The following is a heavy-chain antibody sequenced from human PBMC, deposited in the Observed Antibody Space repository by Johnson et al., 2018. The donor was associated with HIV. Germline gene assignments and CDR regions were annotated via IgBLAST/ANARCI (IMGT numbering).Heavy chain of an antibody. D-gene: IGHD3-22*01. CDR2: ISYDGSNT. J-gene: IGHJ3*02. CDR3: ARGRISMKVVDLRGGGFDI. Sequence: QVQLVESGGGVVQPGRSLRLSCAASEFTLSNYGIHWVRQAPGKGLEWLSLISYDGSNTYYADSVRGRLTLSRDNSNNTLYLQMNSLRVEDTAVYLCARGRISMKVVDLRGGGFDIWGQGTKVTVSS. V-gene: IGHV3-30*03. CDR1: EFTLSNYG.